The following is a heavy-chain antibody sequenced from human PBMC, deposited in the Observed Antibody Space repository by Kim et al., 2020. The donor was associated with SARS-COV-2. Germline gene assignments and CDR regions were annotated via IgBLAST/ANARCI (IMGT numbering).Heavy chain of an antibody. CDR2: ISGDGGST. CDR3: QLAPDYYYYIDV. V-gene: IGHV3-43*02. D-gene: IGHD6-13*01. J-gene: IGHJ6*03. Sequence: GGSLRLSCAASGFTFDDYAMHWVRQAPGKGLEWVSLISGDGGSTYYADSVKGRFTISRDNSKNSLYLQMNSPRTEDTALYYWQLAPDYYYYIDVWGKGT. CDR1: GFTFDDYA.